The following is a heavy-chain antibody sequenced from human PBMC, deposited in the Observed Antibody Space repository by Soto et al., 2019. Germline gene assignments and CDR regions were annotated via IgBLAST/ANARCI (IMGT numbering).Heavy chain of an antibody. CDR1: GYTFTTYG. D-gene: IGHD3-3*01. CDR2: TSSYNGNT. J-gene: IGHJ6*02. V-gene: IGHV1-18*04. CDR3: ARAQKTYYDFWGGWVYYYGMDV. Sequence: GASMKVSCQASGYTFTTYGISWGGQAPGTGLGGMGWTSSYNGNTNYAHTLQGRVTMTTDTSTSTAYMELRSLRSDDTAVYYCARAQKTYYDFWGGWVYYYGMDVWGQGTTVTVSS.